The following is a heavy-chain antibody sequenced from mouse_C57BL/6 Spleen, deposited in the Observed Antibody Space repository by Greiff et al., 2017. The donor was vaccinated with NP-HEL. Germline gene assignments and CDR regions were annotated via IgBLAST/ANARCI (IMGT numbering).Heavy chain of an antibody. D-gene: IGHD2-4*01. CDR3: AREGDYDAFDC. CDR1: GYTFTSYG. Sequence: VQLQQSGPELVKPGASVKLSCKASGYTFTSYGINWVKQRPGQGLEWIGWIYPRDGSTKYNEKFKGKATLTVDTSSSTAYLEHHSLTSEDTAVYCCAREGDYDAFDCWGQGTTLTVAS. J-gene: IGHJ2*01. V-gene: IGHV1-85*01. CDR2: IYPRDGST.